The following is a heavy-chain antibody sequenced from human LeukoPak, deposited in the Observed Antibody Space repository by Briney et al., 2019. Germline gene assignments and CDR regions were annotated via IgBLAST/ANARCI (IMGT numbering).Heavy chain of an antibody. Sequence: PGGSLRLSCAASGFSFSSYGMHWVRQASGKGLEWVAFIRYDGSNKYYADSVKGRFTISRDNSKNTLYLQMNSLRAEDTAVYYCAKGPWYYYGSGPLDYWGQGTLVTVSS. CDR2: IRYDGSNK. J-gene: IGHJ4*02. CDR3: AKGPWYYYGSGPLDY. D-gene: IGHD3-10*01. V-gene: IGHV3-30*02. CDR1: GFSFSSYG.